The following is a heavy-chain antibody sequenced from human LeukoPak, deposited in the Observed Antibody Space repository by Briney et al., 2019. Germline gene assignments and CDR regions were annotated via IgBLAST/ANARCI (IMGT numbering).Heavy chain of an antibody. CDR1: GFTFTTFW. Sequence: PGGSLRLSCAASGFTFTTFWMDWVRQPPGKGLEWVAYVNQDGSEKRYVDSVRGRFTISRDNSKNSLYLQMNSLRTEDTALYYCATWAFYHGLDVWGQGTTVTVSS. J-gene: IGHJ6*02. D-gene: IGHD2/OR15-2a*01. V-gene: IGHV3-7*01. CDR3: ATWAFYHGLDV. CDR2: VNQDGSEK.